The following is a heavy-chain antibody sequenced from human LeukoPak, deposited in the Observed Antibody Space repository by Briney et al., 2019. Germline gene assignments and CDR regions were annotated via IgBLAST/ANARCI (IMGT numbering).Heavy chain of an antibody. V-gene: IGHV3-30*18. J-gene: IGHJ6*02. Sequence: GRSLSLSCAVSGFTFSSYGMHWIRQAPGKGLEWVAVISYDGSNKYYADSVKGRFTISRDKSKNTLYLQMNSLRAEDTAVYYCAKDLLGGDSGSYYEVGELGMDVWGQGTTVTVSS. CDR2: ISYDGSNK. CDR3: AKDLLGGDSGSYYEVGELGMDV. D-gene: IGHD1-26*01. CDR1: GFTFSSYG.